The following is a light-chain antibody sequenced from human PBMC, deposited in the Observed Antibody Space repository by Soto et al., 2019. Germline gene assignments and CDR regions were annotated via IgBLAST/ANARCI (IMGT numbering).Light chain of an antibody. CDR2: AAS. CDR3: QQSYSTLDYT. Sequence: DIQMTQSPSSLSASVGDIVTITCRASQRISNYLNWYQHKPGKAPRLLIYAASSLQSGVPSRFSGSGYGTDFTLTISSLQPEDFATYYCQQSYSTLDYTFGQGTKVEIK. V-gene: IGKV1-39*01. CDR1: QRISNY. J-gene: IGKJ2*01.